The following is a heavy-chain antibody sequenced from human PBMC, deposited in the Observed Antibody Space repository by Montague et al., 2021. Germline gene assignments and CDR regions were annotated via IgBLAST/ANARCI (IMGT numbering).Heavy chain of an antibody. V-gene: IGHV2-5*02. D-gene: IGHD6-13*01. CDR3: AHRVVLAAGQNWFDA. J-gene: IGHJ5*02. Sequence: PALVKPTQTLTLTCTFSGFSISTSRVGVGWIRQPPGKALEWLALIYWDDEKRYSPSLKRRLTITKDTSKNQVVLTMTNIDPVDTGTYYCAHRVVLAAGQNWFDAWGQGTLVTVSS. CDR2: IYWDDEK. CDR1: GFSISTSRVG.